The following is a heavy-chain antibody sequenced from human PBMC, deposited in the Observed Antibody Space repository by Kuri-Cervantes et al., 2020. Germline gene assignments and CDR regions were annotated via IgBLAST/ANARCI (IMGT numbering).Heavy chain of an antibody. CDR1: GFTFGNYA. CDR2: ISWNSGTI. J-gene: IGHJ3*02. V-gene: IGHV3-9*01. Sequence: GGSLRLSCAASGFTFGNYAMHWVRQAPGKGLEWVSGISWNSGTIGYAVSVKGRFTISSDNAKNSQYLQMNSLGAEGTAVYYCARYGDTGLKSVDAFDIWGQGTMVTVSS. D-gene: IGHD1-14*01. CDR3: ARYGDTGLKSVDAFDI.